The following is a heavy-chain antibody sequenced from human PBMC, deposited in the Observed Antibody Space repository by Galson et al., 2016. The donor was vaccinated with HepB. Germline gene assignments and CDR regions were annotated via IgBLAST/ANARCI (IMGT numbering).Heavy chain of an antibody. D-gene: IGHD1-26*01. Sequence: PALVKPTQTLTLTCTFSGFSLSTTAVGVGWVRQPPGKALEWLALIYWDDDERYSPSLRSRLTITKDTSKNQVVLTMTCLDPVDTATYYCAYTRSKSYYYFHYWGRGTLVTVSS. J-gene: IGHJ4*02. CDR2: IYWDDDE. CDR1: GFSLSTTAVG. V-gene: IGHV2-5*02. CDR3: AYTRSKSYYYFHY.